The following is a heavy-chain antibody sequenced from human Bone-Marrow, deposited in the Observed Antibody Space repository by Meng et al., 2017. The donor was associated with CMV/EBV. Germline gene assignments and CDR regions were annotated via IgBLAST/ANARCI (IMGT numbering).Heavy chain of an antibody. CDR2: IKNRAGNT. J-gene: IGHJ5*01. V-gene: IGHV3-23*01. D-gene: IGHD1-1*01. Sequence: GESLKISCAPSGFTVSSYALSWVRQAPGKGLEWVAGIKNRAGNTYYADSVKGRFTISRDNSKNTLNLQMNSLRAEDTALYYCAKINWDDDAGSWGQGTLVTVSS. CDR3: AKINWDDDAGS. CDR1: GFTVSSYA.